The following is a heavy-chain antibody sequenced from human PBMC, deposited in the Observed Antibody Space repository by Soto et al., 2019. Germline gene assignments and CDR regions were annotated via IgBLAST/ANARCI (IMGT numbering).Heavy chain of an antibody. V-gene: IGHV3-48*02. CDR3: LSGNSPSST. D-gene: IGHD5-12*01. CDR1: GFTFSSYS. CDR2: ISSSSSTI. J-gene: IGHJ5*02. Sequence: GGSLRLSCAASGFTFSSYSMNWVRQAPGKGLEWVSYISSSSSTIYYADSVKGRFTISRDNAKNLLYLQMNSLRDEDTAVYYCLSGNSPSSTWGQGTLVTVSS.